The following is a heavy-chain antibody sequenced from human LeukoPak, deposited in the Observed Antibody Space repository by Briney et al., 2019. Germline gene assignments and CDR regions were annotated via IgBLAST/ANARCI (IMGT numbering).Heavy chain of an antibody. CDR2: IIPIFGTA. CDR1: GGTFGSYA. CDR3: ARDRDYGDYLRAFDI. J-gene: IGHJ3*02. V-gene: IGHV1-69*05. D-gene: IGHD4-17*01. Sequence: ASVKVPCKASGGTFGSYAISWVRQAPGQGLEWMGRIIPIFGTANYAQKFQGRVTITTDESTSTAYMELSSLRSEDTAVYYCARDRDYGDYLRAFDIWGQGTMVTVSS.